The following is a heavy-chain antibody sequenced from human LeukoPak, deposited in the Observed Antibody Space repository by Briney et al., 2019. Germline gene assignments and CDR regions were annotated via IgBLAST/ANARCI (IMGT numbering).Heavy chain of an antibody. Sequence: SETLSLTCTVSGGSISSYYWSWIRQPAGKGLEWIGRIYTSGSTNYNPSLKSRVTMSVGTSKNQFSLKLSSVTAADTAVYYCARDRGAYPLDAMDVWGKGTTVTVSS. CDR1: GGSISSYY. J-gene: IGHJ6*04. V-gene: IGHV4-4*07. D-gene: IGHD3-16*01. CDR3: ARDRGAYPLDAMDV. CDR2: IYTSGST.